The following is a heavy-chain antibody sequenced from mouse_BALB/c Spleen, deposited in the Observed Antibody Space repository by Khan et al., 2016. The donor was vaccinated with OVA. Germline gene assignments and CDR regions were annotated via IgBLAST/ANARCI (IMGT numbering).Heavy chain of an antibody. Sequence: EVQLQESGPGLVKPSQSLSLTCTVTGYSITSGYGWNWIRQFPGNKLEWMGYISYSGSTNNNPPLKSRITSTRDTSKNQFFLQLNSETTEDTATSYCARTARIKYWGQGTTLTVSS. D-gene: IGHD1-2*01. CDR2: ISYSGST. V-gene: IGHV3-2*02. CDR1: GYSITSGYG. CDR3: ARTARIKY. J-gene: IGHJ2*01.